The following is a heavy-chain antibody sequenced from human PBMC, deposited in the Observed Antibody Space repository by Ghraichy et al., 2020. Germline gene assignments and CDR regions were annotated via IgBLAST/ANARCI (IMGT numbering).Heavy chain of an antibody. V-gene: IGHV3-23*01. D-gene: IGHD6-19*01. CDR3: AKAYSSGWYSLAPDAFNI. CDR1: GFSFSSYA. CDR2: ISGGVTST. Sequence: GGSLRLSCAASGFSFSSYAMSWVRQAPGKGLEWVSAISGGVTSTYYADSVKGRFTISRDNSKRTLHLQMNRLRAEDTAVYYCAKAYSSGWYSLAPDAFNIWGQGTMVTVSS. J-gene: IGHJ3*02.